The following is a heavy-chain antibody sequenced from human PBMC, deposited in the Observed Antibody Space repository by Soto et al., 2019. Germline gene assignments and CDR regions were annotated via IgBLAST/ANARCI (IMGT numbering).Heavy chain of an antibody. D-gene: IGHD5-18*01. Sequence: GESLKISCKGSGYSFTSYWIGWVRQAPGKGLEWVSAISGSGGSTYYADSVKGRFTISRDNSKNTLYLQMNSLRAEDTAVYYCAARGYSYGYVGGYWGQGTLVTVSS. CDR1: GYSFTSYW. V-gene: IGHV3-23*01. CDR2: ISGSGGST. J-gene: IGHJ4*02. CDR3: AARGYSYGYVGGY.